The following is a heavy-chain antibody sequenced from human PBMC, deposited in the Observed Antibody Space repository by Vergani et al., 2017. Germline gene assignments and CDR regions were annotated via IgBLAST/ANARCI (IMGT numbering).Heavy chain of an antibody. Sequence: QLQLQESGPGLVKPSETLSLTCTVSGGSISSSSYYWGWIRQPPGKGLEWIGSIYYSGSTYYNPSLKSRVTISVDTSKNQFSLKLSSVTAADTAVYYCAAPRYSRETYYYYGMDVWGQGP. J-gene: IGHJ6*02. CDR2: IYYSGST. V-gene: IGHV4-39*07. CDR1: GGSISSSSYY. CDR3: AAPRYSRETYYYYGMDV. D-gene: IGHD6-13*01.